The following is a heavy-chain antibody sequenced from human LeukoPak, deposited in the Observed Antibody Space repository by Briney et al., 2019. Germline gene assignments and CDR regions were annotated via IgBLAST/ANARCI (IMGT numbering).Heavy chain of an antibody. J-gene: IGHJ3*02. D-gene: IGHD3-10*01. Sequence: ASVKVSCKASGYTFTSYGISWVRQAPGQGLERMGWISAYNGNTNYAQKLQGRVTMTTDTSTSTAYMELRSLRSDDTAVYYCARGLLWFGELLFRGTNDAFDIWGQGTMVTVSS. CDR3: ARGLLWFGELLFRGTNDAFDI. CDR2: ISAYNGNT. CDR1: GYTFTSYG. V-gene: IGHV1-18*01.